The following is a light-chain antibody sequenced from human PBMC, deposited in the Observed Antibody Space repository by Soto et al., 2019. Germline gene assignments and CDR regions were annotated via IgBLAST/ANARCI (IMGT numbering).Light chain of an antibody. J-gene: IGKJ5*01. CDR1: QSLLHSNGYNY. V-gene: IGKV1-39*01. Sequence: MTQSTLALPVTPLDPGSISCRAGQSLLHSNGYNYLDWYQQKPGKAPKLLIYAASSLQSGVPSRVSGRGSGTDFTLTISSLQTEDFATFYCQQGYSNPITFGPGTRLEIK. CDR3: QQGYSNPIT. CDR2: AAS.